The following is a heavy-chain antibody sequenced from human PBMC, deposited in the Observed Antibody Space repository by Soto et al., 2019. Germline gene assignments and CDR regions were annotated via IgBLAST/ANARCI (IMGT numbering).Heavy chain of an antibody. CDR2: INPNSGGT. J-gene: IGHJ5*02. V-gene: IGHV1-2*02. CDR3: AKDLYVQPPSGWFDP. CDR1: GYSLSGYY. D-gene: IGHD1-26*01. Sequence: ASVKVSCKASGYSLSGYYLHWVRQAPGQGPEWMGWINPNSGGTKYVQKFQGRVTMTRDTSISTVYLELSSLRAEDTAVYYCAKDLYVQPPSGWFDPWGQGTVVTVSS.